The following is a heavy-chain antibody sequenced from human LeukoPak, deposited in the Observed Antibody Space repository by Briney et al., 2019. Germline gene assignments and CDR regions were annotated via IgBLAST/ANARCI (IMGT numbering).Heavy chain of an antibody. J-gene: IGHJ6*02. CDR1: GGTFSSYA. V-gene: IGHV1-69*04. D-gene: IGHD1-14*01. CDR2: IIPILGIA. Sequence: SVKVSCKASGGTFSSYAISWVRQAPGQGLEWMGRIIPILGIANYAQKFQGRVTMTRNTSISTAYMELSSLRSEDTAVYYCARGRKRNYSPYGMDVWGQGTTVTVSS. CDR3: ARGRKRNYSPYGMDV.